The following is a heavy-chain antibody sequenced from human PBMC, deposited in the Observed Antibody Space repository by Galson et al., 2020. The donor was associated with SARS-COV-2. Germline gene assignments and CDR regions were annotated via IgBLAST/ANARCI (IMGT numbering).Heavy chain of an antibody. CDR1: GFKITDHY. CDR2: TRNKVNSYTT. D-gene: IGHD3-3*01. V-gene: IGHV3-72*01. Sequence: GGSLGLSCASSGFKITDHYMDWVRQAPGKGLEWIGRTRNKVNSYTTKYAAPVRGRFTISLDDSNNSMYLQMNSLKTEDTAVYYCAREKTLYGVVPYGMGVWGQGTTVIVSS. CDR3: AREKTLYGVVPYGMGV. J-gene: IGHJ6*02.